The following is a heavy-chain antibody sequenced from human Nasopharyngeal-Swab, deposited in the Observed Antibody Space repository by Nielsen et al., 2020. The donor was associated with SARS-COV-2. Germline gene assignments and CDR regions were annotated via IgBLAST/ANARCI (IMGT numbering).Heavy chain of an antibody. V-gene: IGHV3-7*03. Sequence: IRQSPGKSLEWVASIKPDGSEGYYVDSVKGRFTISRDSAESSLYLQMNSLGAEDTAVYYCASLLVVGATDIDCWGQGTQVTVSS. CDR3: ASLLVVGATDIDC. J-gene: IGHJ4*02. D-gene: IGHD2-15*01. CDR2: IKPDGSEG.